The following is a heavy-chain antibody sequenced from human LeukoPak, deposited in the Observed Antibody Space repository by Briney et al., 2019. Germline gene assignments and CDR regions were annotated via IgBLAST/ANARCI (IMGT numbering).Heavy chain of an antibody. J-gene: IGHJ2*01. CDR3: ARGRSPDYWYFDL. CDR1: GFTFSSYG. CDR2: ISYDGSNK. V-gene: IGHV3-30*03. Sequence: GGSLRLSCAASGFTFSSYGMHWVRQAPGKGLEWVAVISYDGSNKYYADSVKGRFTISRDNSKNTLYLQMNSLRPEDTAVFYCARGRSPDYWYFDLWGRGTPVTVSS.